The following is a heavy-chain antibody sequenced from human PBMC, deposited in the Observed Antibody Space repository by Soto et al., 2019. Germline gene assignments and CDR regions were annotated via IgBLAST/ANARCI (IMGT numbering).Heavy chain of an antibody. J-gene: IGHJ6*03. Sequence: GGSLRLSCAASGFTVSSNYMSWVRQAPGKGLEWVSVIYSGDSTYYADSVKGRFTISRHNSKDTLYLQMNSLRAEDTAVYYCARGPKDTVVVPAAMGAYYMDVWGKGTTVTVSS. V-gene: IGHV3-53*04. D-gene: IGHD2-2*01. CDR2: IYSGDST. CDR1: GFTVSSNY. CDR3: ARGPKDTVVVPAAMGAYYMDV.